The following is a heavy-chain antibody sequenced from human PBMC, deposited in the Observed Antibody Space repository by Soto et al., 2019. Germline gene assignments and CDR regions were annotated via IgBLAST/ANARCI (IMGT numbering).Heavy chain of an antibody. J-gene: IGHJ4*02. CDR2: ILPIFGRT. Sequence: QVKLVQSGAEVKKPGSSVKVTCKASGAIFSSNAISWVRQAPGQGLEWMGGILPIFGRTNYAQKFQGRVTITADESTRTAYMELSSLKSEDTAVYYCATGGRGYSYAPRFDSEYWGQGTLVTVSS. V-gene: IGHV1-69*01. CDR3: ATGGRGYSYAPRFDSEY. CDR1: GAIFSSNA. D-gene: IGHD5-18*01.